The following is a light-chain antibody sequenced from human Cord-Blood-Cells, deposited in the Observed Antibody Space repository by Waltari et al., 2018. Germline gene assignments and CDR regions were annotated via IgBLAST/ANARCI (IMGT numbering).Light chain of an antibody. J-gene: IGKJ1*01. V-gene: IGKV3-20*01. Sequence: EIVLTQSPGTLSLSQGERATLSCRASQSVSSSYLAWYQQKPGQAPRLLIYGASSRATGIPDRFSGSGSGTDFTLTISRLEPEDFAVYYCQQYGSPGTFGQGTKVEIK. CDR2: GAS. CDR1: QSVSSSY. CDR3: QQYGSPGT.